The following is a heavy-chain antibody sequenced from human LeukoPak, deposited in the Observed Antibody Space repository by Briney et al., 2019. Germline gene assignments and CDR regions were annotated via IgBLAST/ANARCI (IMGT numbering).Heavy chain of an antibody. CDR2: IKEDGSDK. J-gene: IGHJ4*02. CDR3: ARAWHGSGSYFGVFDY. V-gene: IGHV3-7*03. CDR1: GFTFSSYW. Sequence: PGGSLRLSCVDSGFTFSSYWMNWVRQAPGKGLEWVASIKEDGSDKYYVDSVKGRFTISRDNAKNSLYLQMNSLRAEDTAVYYCARAWHGSGSYFGVFDYWGQGTLVTVSS. D-gene: IGHD3-10*01.